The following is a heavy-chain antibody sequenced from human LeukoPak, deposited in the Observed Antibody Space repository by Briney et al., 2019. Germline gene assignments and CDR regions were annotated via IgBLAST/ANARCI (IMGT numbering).Heavy chain of an antibody. CDR1: GFTVSTNY. Sequence: PGGSLRLSCAASGFTVSTNYMSWVRQAPGKGLEWVSVIYSGGTTYYADSVKGRFTISRDNSKNTLYLQMNSLRAEDTAVYYCARVVNEKINSGYYSDYWGQGTLVTVSS. D-gene: IGHD3-22*01. CDR3: ARVVNEKINSGYYSDY. J-gene: IGHJ4*02. CDR2: IYSGGTT. V-gene: IGHV3-66*01.